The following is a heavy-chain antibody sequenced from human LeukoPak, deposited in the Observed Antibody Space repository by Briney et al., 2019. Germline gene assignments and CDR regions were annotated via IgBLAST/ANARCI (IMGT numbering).Heavy chain of an antibody. Sequence: SETLSLTCTVSGGSISSGGYYWSWIRQHPGKGLEWIGYIYYSGSTYYNPPLKSRVTISVDTSKNQFSLKLSSVTAADTAVYYCARDRSNLWGYGMDVWGQGTTVTVSS. CDR2: IYYSGST. CDR1: GGSISSGGYY. D-gene: IGHD3-16*01. J-gene: IGHJ6*02. CDR3: ARDRSNLWGYGMDV. V-gene: IGHV4-31*03.